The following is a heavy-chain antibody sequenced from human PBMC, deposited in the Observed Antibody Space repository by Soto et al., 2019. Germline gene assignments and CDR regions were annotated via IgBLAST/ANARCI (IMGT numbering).Heavy chain of an antibody. D-gene: IGHD1-1*01. CDR3: AKALEPNRFDY. V-gene: IGHV3-30*18. CDR1: GFTFSSYG. J-gene: IGHJ4*02. CDR2: ISYDGSNK. Sequence: PGGSQRLSCAASGFTFSSYGMHWVRQAPGKGLEWVAVISYDGSNKYYADSVKGRFTISRDNSKNTLYLQMNSLGAEDTAVYYCAKALEPNRFDYWGQGTLVTVSS.